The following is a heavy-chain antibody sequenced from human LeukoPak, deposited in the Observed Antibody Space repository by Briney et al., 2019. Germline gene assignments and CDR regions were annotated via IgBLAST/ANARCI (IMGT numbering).Heavy chain of an antibody. V-gene: IGHV4-39*07. CDR3: AREAVAGTVGVGYYFDY. CDR1: GGSISSSSYY. D-gene: IGHD6-19*01. Sequence: SETLSLTCTVSGGSISSSSYYWAWIRQPPGKGLEWIVSIYYSGSTYYNPSLKSRVTISVDTSKNQFSLKLSSVTAADTAVYYCAREAVAGTVGVGYYFDYWGQGTLVTVSS. CDR2: IYYSGST. J-gene: IGHJ4*02.